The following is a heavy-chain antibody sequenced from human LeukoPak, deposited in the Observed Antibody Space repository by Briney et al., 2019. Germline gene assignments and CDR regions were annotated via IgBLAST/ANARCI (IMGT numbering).Heavy chain of an antibody. CDR3: AREFGRSGGYDY. CDR2: IWYDGGNK. V-gene: IGHV3-33*01. D-gene: IGHD3-10*01. J-gene: IGHJ4*02. Sequence: GRFLRLSCAASGFTFNNYVMHWVRQAPGKGLEWVALIWYDGGNKCYADSVKGRFTISGDKSKNTVFLQMSSLTAEDTAVYYCAREFGRSGGYDYWGQGTQVTVSS. CDR1: GFTFNNYV.